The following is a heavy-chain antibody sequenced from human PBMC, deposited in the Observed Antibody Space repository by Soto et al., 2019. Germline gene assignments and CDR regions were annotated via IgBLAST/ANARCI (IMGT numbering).Heavy chain of an antibody. CDR3: ARDEGYYYGSG. CDR1: GGSISSGYYY. V-gene: IGHV4-30-4*01. Sequence: QVQLQESGPGLVKPSQTLSLTCTVSGGSISSGYYYWSWIRQPPGKGLEWIGYIYSSGKTYYNPSLKSRLTMSVDKSKNQFSLKLSSVTAADTAVYYCARDEGYYYGSGWGQGTLVTVSS. CDR2: IYSSGKT. D-gene: IGHD3-10*01. J-gene: IGHJ4*02.